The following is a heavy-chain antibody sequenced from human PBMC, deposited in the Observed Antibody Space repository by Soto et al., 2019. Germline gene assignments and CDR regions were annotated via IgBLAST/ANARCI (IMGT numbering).Heavy chain of an antibody. V-gene: IGHV4-59*01. CDR2: IYYSGST. Sequence: SETLSLTCTVSGGSISSYYWSWIRQPPGKGLEWIGYIYYSGSTNYNPSLKSRVTISVDLSKNQFSLRLSSVTTADTALYYCARTTAVPNSLRSRYFFDYWGQGTLVTVSS. J-gene: IGHJ4*02. D-gene: IGHD4-17*01. CDR1: GGSISSYY. CDR3: ARTTAVPNSLRSRYFFDY.